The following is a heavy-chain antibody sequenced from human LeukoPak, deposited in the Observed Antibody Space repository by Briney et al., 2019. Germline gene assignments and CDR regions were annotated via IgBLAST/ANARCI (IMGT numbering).Heavy chain of an antibody. V-gene: IGHV3-20*04. D-gene: IGHD3-22*01. J-gene: IGHJ4*02. CDR1: GFTFDDYG. CDR3: ARRNDYDSSGYYFDY. Sequence: PGGSLRLSCAASGFTFDDYGMSGVRQAPGKGLEWVSGINWNGGSTVYADSVKGRFTISRDNAKNSLYLRMNSLRAEDTALYYCARRNDYDSSGYYFDYWGQGTLVTVSS. CDR2: INWNGGST.